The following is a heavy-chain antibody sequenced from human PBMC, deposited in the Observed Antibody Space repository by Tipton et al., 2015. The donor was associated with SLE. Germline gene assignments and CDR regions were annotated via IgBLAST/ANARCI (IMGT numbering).Heavy chain of an antibody. Sequence: TLSLTCAVYGGSFSGYYWSWIRQPPEKGLEWSGEINHSGSTNYNPSLKSRVTMSVDKSKYHFSLNLSSVTAADTAVYYCARRYAYAEGRRFDPWGQGILVTVSS. CDR3: ARRYAYAEGRRFDP. CDR2: INHSGST. D-gene: IGHD3-16*01. CDR1: GGSFSGYY. J-gene: IGHJ5*02. V-gene: IGHV4-34*01.